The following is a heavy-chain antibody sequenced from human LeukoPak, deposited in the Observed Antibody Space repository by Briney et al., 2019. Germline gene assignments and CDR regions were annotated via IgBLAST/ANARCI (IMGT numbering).Heavy chain of an antibody. CDR2: IYYSGST. CDR1: GGSISSGSYY. CDR3: ARYKTFEVVNFFDY. Sequence: SETLSLTCTVSGGSISSGSYYWGWIRQPPGKGLEWIGSIYYSGSTYYNPSLKSRITVSLDTSKNQLSLKLSSVTAADTAVYYCARYKTFEVVNFFDYWGQRTLVTVSS. J-gene: IGHJ4*02. V-gene: IGHV4-39*07. D-gene: IGHD3-3*01.